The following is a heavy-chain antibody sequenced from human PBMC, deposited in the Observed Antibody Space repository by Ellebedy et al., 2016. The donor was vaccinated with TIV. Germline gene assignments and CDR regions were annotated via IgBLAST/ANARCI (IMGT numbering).Heavy chain of an antibody. CDR2: IWYDGSNK. J-gene: IGHJ6*02. CDR1: GFTSSSYG. D-gene: IGHD3-10*01. V-gene: IGHV3-33*01. Sequence: SLKISXAASGFTSSSYGMHWVRQAPGKGLEWVAVIWYDGSNKYYADSVKGRFTISRDNSKNTLYLQMNSLRAEDTAVYYCAREPMVRGVIRRGYAMDVWGQGTTVTVSS. CDR3: AREPMVRGVIRRGYAMDV.